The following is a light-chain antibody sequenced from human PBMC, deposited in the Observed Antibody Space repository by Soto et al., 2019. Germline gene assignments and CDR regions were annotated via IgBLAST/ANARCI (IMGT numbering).Light chain of an antibody. CDR1: RSVSSY. Sequence: EIVLTQSPATLSLSPGERATLSCRASRSVSSYLAWYQKKPGQAPRLLIYVASNRSTGIPARFSGSGSGTEFTLTISSLEPEDLAVYYCQQRSNWPPITCGQGTRLEIK. CDR3: QQRSNWPPIT. V-gene: IGKV3-11*01. J-gene: IGKJ5*01. CDR2: VAS.